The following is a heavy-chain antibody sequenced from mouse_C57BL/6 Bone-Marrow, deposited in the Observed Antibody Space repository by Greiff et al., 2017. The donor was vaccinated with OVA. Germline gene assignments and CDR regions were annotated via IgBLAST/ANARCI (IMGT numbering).Heavy chain of an antibody. Sequence: VQLKESGGGLVQPGGSLKLSCAASGFTFSDYGMAWVRQAPRKGPEWVAFISNLAYSIYYADTVTGRLTISRENAKNTLYLEMSSLRSEDTAMYYCARHAYAYYFDYWGQGTTLTVSS. D-gene: IGHD1-1*01. J-gene: IGHJ2*01. V-gene: IGHV5-15*01. CDR3: ARHAYAYYFDY. CDR1: GFTFSDYG. CDR2: ISNLAYSI.